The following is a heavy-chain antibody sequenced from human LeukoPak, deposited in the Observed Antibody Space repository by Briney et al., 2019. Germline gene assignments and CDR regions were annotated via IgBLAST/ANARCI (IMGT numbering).Heavy chain of an antibody. J-gene: IGHJ4*02. CDR2: ITGRGNAT. CDR1: DFSFITYA. Sequence: GGSLRLSCAASDFSFITYAMSWVRQAPGKGLEWVSTITGRGNATYYADSVKGRFTISRDNYKNTLYLQMNSLRADDTAVYYCARDSSMLRGPLVIYYFDFWGQGTLVTVSS. D-gene: IGHD3-10*01. CDR3: ARDSSMLRGPLVIYYFDF. V-gene: IGHV3-23*01.